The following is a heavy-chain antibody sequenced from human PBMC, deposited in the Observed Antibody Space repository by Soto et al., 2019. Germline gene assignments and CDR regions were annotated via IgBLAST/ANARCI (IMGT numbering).Heavy chain of an antibody. Sequence: PSETLSLTCTVSGGTISNYYWSWIRQPPGKGLEWIGYIYYSGSTNYNPSLKSRVTISVDMSKNRFSLKLSSVTAADTAVYYCARDHPGSSHFDNWGQGTLVTVSS. CDR1: GGTISNYY. D-gene: IGHD3-10*01. CDR2: IYYSGST. V-gene: IGHV4-59*01. J-gene: IGHJ4*02. CDR3: ARDHPGSSHFDN.